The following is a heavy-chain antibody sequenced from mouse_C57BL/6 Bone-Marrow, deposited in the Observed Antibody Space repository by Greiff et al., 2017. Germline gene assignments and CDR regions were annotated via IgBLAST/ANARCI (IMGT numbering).Heavy chain of an antibody. Sequence: QVQLQQPGAELVMPGASVKLSCKASGYTFTSYWMHWVKQRPGQGLEWIGEIDPSDSYTNYNQKFKGKSTLTVDKSSSTAYMQLSSLTSEDSAVYYCASYDYDGEFAYGGQGTLVTVSA. D-gene: IGHD2-4*01. V-gene: IGHV1-69*01. J-gene: IGHJ3*01. CDR3: ASYDYDGEFAY. CDR1: GYTFTSYW. CDR2: IDPSDSYT.